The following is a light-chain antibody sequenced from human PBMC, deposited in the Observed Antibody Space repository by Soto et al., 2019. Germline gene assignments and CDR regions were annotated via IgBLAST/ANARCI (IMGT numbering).Light chain of an antibody. J-gene: IGLJ1*01. CDR2: EVR. Sequence: QSVLTQPASVSGSPGQSITVSCTGTNTDVGGYNYVSWYQHRPGKAPRLMIYEVRNRLSGVSNRFSGSKSGNTASLTISGLQSEDEADYYCSAYAGSNTFVFGTGTKLTVL. CDR3: SAYAGSNTFV. CDR1: NTDVGGYNY. V-gene: IGLV2-14*01.